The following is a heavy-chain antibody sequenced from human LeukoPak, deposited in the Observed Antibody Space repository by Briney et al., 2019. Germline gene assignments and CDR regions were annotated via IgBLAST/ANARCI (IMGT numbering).Heavy chain of an antibody. J-gene: IGHJ3*02. V-gene: IGHV3-30*02. D-gene: IGHD3-9*01. CDR2: IRFDGSNK. Sequence: GGSLRLSCAASGFTFSSYGMHWVRQAPGKGLEWVAFIRFDGSNKYYADSVKGRFTISRDNSKNTLYLQMNSLKAQDTAVYYCARGPNYDILTGWRKTYNAFDIWGQGTMVTVSS. CDR3: ARGPNYDILTGWRKTYNAFDI. CDR1: GFTFSSYG.